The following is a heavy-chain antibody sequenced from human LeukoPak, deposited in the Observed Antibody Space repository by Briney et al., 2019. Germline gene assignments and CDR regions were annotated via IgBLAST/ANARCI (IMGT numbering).Heavy chain of an antibody. CDR3: ARGWDIVATD. V-gene: IGHV1-2*02. CDR1: GDTFTGYF. Sequence: GASVKVSCKASGDTFTGYFIHWVRQAPGQGLEWLGWINFYSGDTNYAQKFQARVTLTRDTSISTVYMALTSMKSDDAAIYYCARGWDIVATDWGQGTLVTVSS. D-gene: IGHD5-12*01. J-gene: IGHJ4*02. CDR2: INFYSGDT.